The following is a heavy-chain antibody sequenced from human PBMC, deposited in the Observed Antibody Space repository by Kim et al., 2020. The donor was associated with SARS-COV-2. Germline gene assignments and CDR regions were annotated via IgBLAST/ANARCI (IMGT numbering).Heavy chain of an antibody. Sequence: GGSLRLSCAASGFTFDDYAMHWVRQAPGKGLDWVSGISWNSGSIGYADSVKGRFTISRDNAKNSLYLQMNSLRAEDTALYYCAKDILGGWFDACDIWGQG. V-gene: IGHV3-9*01. J-gene: IGHJ3*02. D-gene: IGHD6-19*01. CDR2: ISWNSGSI. CDR1: GFTFDDYA. CDR3: AKDILGGWFDACDI.